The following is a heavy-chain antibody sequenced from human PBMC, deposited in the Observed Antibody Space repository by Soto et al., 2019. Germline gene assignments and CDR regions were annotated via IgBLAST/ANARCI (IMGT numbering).Heavy chain of an antibody. J-gene: IGHJ3*01. Sequence: ASVKVSCKASGYTFTSYDINWVRQATGQGLEWMGWMNPNSGNTGHAQKFQGRVTMTRNTSISTAYMELSSLRSEDTAMYYCARCINYYGSGDDAFDFWGQGTMVPVSS. CDR1: GYTFTSYD. CDR2: MNPNSGNT. CDR3: ARCINYYGSGDDAFDF. V-gene: IGHV1-8*01. D-gene: IGHD3-10*01.